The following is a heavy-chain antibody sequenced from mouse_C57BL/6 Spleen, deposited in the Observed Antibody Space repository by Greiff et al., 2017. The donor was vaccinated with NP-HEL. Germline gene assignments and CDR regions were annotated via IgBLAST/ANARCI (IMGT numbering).Heavy chain of an antibody. J-gene: IGHJ4*01. CDR2: IYPSDSET. Sequence: QVQLQQPGAELVRPGSSVKLSCKASGYTFTSYWMDWVKQRPGQGLEWIGNIYPSDSETHYNQKFKDKATLTVDKSSSTAYMQLSSLTSEDSAVYYCARKDYGSKGAMDYWGQGTSVTVS. CDR1: GYTFTSYW. V-gene: IGHV1-61*01. D-gene: IGHD1-1*01. CDR3: ARKDYGSKGAMDY.